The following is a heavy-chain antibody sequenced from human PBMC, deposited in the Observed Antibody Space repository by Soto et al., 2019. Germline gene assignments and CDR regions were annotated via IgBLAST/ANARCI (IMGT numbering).Heavy chain of an antibody. CDR1: GYSFTTYG. CDR3: ARGRYGDY. CDR2: ISAHNGNT. V-gene: IGHV1-18*01. J-gene: IGHJ4*02. Sequence: ASAKVSCKGSGYSFTTYGITWVRQAPGQGLEWMGWISAHNGNTNYAQKLQGRVTVTRDTSTSTAYMELRSLRSDDTAVYYCARGRYGDYWGQGALVTSPQ. D-gene: IGHD1-1*01.